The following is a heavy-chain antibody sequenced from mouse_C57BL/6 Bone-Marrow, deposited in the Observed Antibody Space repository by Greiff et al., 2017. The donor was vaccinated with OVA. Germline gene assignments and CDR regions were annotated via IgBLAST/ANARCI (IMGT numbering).Heavy chain of an antibody. V-gene: IGHV1-31*01. CDR1: GYSFTGYY. D-gene: IGHD2-5*01. Sequence: VQLKQSGPELVKPGASVTISCKASGYSFTGYYMHWVKQSHGNILDWIGYIYPYNGVSSYNQKFKGKATLTVDKSSSTAYMELRSLTSEDSAVYYGARATYYSNYAWFAYWGQGTLVTVSA. CDR2: IYPYNGVS. J-gene: IGHJ3*01. CDR3: ARATYYSNYAWFAY.